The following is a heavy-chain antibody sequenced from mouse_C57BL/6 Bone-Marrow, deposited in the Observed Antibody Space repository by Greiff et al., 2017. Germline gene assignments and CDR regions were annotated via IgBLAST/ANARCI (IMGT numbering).Heavy chain of an antibody. CDR2: ISSGGSYT. Sequence: EVQVVESGGDLVKPGGSLKLSCAASGFTFSSYGMSWVRPTPDKRLEWVATISSGGSYTYYPASVKGRFTISRYNAKNTLYLQMSSLKSEDTAMYYCARSTNYYGSSYWYFDVWGTGTTVTVSS. V-gene: IGHV5-6*01. J-gene: IGHJ1*03. D-gene: IGHD1-1*01. CDR3: ARSTNYYGSSYWYFDV. CDR1: GFTFSSYG.